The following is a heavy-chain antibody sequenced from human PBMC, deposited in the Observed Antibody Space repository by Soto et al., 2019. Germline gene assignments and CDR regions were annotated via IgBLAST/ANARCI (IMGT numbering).Heavy chain of an antibody. J-gene: IGHJ5*01. Sequence: QVQLVESGGGVVQPGRSLRLTCAASGFIFSGSGMHWVRQAPGKGLEWVALVSNDGIRKYYGDSVKGRFTISRDNAENPLYLQMNSLRAEGTAVYYWARRVGGSMYDNSGKYDSWGQGTLVTVSS. D-gene: IGHD3-22*01. CDR1: GFIFSGSG. CDR3: ARRVGGSMYDNSGKYDS. CDR2: VSNDGIRK. V-gene: IGHV3-30*03.